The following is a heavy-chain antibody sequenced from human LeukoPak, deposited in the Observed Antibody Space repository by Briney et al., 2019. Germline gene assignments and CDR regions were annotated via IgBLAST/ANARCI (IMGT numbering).Heavy chain of an antibody. CDR1: GGSISSYY. D-gene: IGHD3-22*01. CDR2: IYYSGST. V-gene: IGHV4-59*08. CDR3: ARRRYYDSSGYYFGAFDI. Sequence: PSETLSLTCTVSGGSISSYYWSWIRQPPGKGLEWIGYIYYSGSTNYNPSLKSRVTISVDTSKNQFSLKLSSVTAADTAVYYCARRRYYDSSGYYFGAFDIWGQGTMVTVSS. J-gene: IGHJ3*02.